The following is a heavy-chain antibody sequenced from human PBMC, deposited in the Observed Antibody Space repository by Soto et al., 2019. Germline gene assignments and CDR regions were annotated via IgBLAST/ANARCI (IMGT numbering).Heavy chain of an antibody. CDR3: ALLAGTLPTHNGMDF. D-gene: IGHD1-7*01. J-gene: IGHJ6*01. V-gene: IGHV5-51*01. Sequence: PGASLKISCMGSAYSFTSYWIGWVRQMPGKRLEWMGIIYPGDSDTRYSPSFQGSLTISADKSISTAYLQWSSLKASDTALYYCALLAGTLPTHNGMDFWGQGTT. CDR1: AYSFTSYW. CDR2: IYPGDSDT.